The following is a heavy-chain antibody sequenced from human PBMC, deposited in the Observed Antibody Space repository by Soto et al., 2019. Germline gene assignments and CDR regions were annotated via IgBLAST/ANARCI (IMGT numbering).Heavy chain of an antibody. Sequence: QVQLVQSGAEVREPGASVKVSCKASGYSFTSLDINWVRQTAGQGLEWMGWMHPSTGRTGYAQKFQGRVTMTRDTSINTAYMELTTLKSDDTAFYYCARGVSAGVDYWGQGTLVTVSS. CDR1: GYSFTSLD. V-gene: IGHV1-8*01. CDR3: ARGVSAGVDY. J-gene: IGHJ4*02. CDR2: MHPSTGRT. D-gene: IGHD3-10*01.